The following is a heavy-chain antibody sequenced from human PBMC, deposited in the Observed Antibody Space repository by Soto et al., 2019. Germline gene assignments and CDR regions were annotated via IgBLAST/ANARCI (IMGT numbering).Heavy chain of an antibody. D-gene: IGHD3-22*01. CDR3: ATALTYYYDSSGSY. CDR1: GYTFTSYG. J-gene: IGHJ4*02. CDR2: ISAYNGNT. Sequence: ASVKVSCKASGYTFTSYGISWVRRAPGQGLEWMGWISAYNGNTNYAQKLQGRVTMTTDTSTSTAYMELRSLRSDDTAVYYCATALTYYYDSSGSYWGQGTLVTVSS. V-gene: IGHV1-18*01.